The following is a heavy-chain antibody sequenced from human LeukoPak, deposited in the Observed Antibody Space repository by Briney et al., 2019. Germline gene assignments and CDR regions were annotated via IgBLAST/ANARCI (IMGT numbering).Heavy chain of an antibody. D-gene: IGHD6-19*01. J-gene: IGHJ4*02. CDR1: GYTFTSYG. Sequence: GASVKVSCKASGYTFTSYGISWVRQAPGQGLEWMGWISAYNANTNYAQKLQGRVTMTTDTSTSTAYMELRSLRSDDTAVYYCANQEKEQWLTTGIDYWGQGTLVTVSS. CDR2: ISAYNANT. CDR3: ANQEKEQWLTTGIDY. V-gene: IGHV1-18*01.